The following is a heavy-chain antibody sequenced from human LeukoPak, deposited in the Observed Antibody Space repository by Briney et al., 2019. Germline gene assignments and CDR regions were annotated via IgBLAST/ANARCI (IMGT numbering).Heavy chain of an antibody. CDR1: GYTFTGYY. Sequence: ASVKVSCKASGYTFTGYYMHWVRQAPGQGLEWMGWINPNSGGTNYAQKFQGWVTMTRDTSISTAYMELSRLRSDDTAVYYCARSPVIGGTGTLNWFDPWGQGTLVTVSS. D-gene: IGHD6-19*01. V-gene: IGHV1-2*04. CDR3: ARSPVIGGTGTLNWFDP. CDR2: INPNSGGT. J-gene: IGHJ5*02.